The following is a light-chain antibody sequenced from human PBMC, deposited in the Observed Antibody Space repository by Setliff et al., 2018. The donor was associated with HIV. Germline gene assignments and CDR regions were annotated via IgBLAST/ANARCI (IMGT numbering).Light chain of an antibody. Sequence: ALTQPPSVSGAPGQGVTIYCSGSSSNVGTGFGVQWYQQFPGAAPKLLIHDTNSRPSEVPVRFSGSKSGASASLAINGLEAEDEADYYCQSYDSRLNGYVFGTGTKVTVL. CDR2: DTN. CDR1: SSNVGTGFG. CDR3: QSYDSRLNGYV. V-gene: IGLV1-40*03. J-gene: IGLJ1*01.